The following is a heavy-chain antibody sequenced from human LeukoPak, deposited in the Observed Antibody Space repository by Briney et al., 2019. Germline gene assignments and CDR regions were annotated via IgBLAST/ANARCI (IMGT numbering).Heavy chain of an antibody. J-gene: IGHJ6*03. CDR2: IIPIFGIA. Sequence: ASVKVSCKASGGTFSSYAISWVRQAPGQGLEWMGGIIPIFGIANYAQKFQGRVTITTDESTSTAYMELSSLRSEDTAVYYCARVSGKAAAGNGYYYYMDVWGKGTTVTVSS. D-gene: IGHD6-13*01. V-gene: IGHV1-69*05. CDR1: GGTFSSYA. CDR3: ARVSGKAAAGNGYYYYMDV.